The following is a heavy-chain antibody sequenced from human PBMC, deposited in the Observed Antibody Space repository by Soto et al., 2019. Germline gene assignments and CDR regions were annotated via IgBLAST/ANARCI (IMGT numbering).Heavy chain of an antibody. CDR3: ARAPTYSGSEDY. V-gene: IGHV1-69*02. CDR2: IIPILGIA. J-gene: IGHJ4*02. Sequence: QVQLVQSGAEVKKPGSSVKVSCKASGGTFSSYTISWVRQAPGQGLEWMGRIIPILGIANYAQKFQGRVTITADKSTGTAYLELSSLRSEDTAVYYCARAPTYSGSEDYWGQGTLVTVSS. CDR1: GGTFSSYT. D-gene: IGHD1-26*01.